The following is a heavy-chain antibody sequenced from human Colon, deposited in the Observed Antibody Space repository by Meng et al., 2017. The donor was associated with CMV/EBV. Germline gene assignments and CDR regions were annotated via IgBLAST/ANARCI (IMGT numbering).Heavy chain of an antibody. CDR3: AKDLDPWFDGGLRPFDY. V-gene: IGHV3-30*02. D-gene: IGHD2-15*01. J-gene: IGHJ4*02. CDR2: IRYDENVK. Sequence: QVHLVESGGGVVQPGGSLRLSCAASGFTFSSYGMHWVRQAPGKGLEWVAFIRYDENVKYYADSVKGRFTVSRDNSKNTLFLQVNSLRAEDTAVYYCAKDLDPWFDGGLRPFDYWGQGTLVTVSS. CDR1: GFTFSSYG.